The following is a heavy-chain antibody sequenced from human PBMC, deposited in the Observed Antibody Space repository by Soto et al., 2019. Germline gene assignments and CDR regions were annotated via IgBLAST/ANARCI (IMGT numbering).Heavy chain of an antibody. V-gene: IGHV4-39*01. J-gene: IGHJ5*02. D-gene: IGHD4-17*01. CDR2: VEYGGST. CDR1: GGSIISSNFY. Sequence: PLETLSLTCTVSGGSIISSNFYWGLIRQPPGKGLEWIGSVEYGGSTYDNPSLKSRVTLSADTSKNQFSLNLTSVTAADTAIYYCARHVRGAVTMNWFDPWGHGTLVTVSS. CDR3: ARHVRGAVTMNWFDP.